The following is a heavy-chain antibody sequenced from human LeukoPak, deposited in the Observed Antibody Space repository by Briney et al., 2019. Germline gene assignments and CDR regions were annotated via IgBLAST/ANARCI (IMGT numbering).Heavy chain of an antibody. Sequence: GGSLRLSCAASGVIISSYAMSWVRQAPGKGLEWVSAINGRGDNTYYADFVKGRFTISRDNSKSTVYLQMNSLRTEDTAVYYCAKVGIRISLIVVVFTTADDWYFDLWGRGTLVTVSS. CDR1: GVIISSYA. CDR3: AKVGIRISLIVVVFTTADDWYFDL. D-gene: IGHD3-22*01. J-gene: IGHJ2*01. CDR2: INGRGDNT. V-gene: IGHV3-23*01.